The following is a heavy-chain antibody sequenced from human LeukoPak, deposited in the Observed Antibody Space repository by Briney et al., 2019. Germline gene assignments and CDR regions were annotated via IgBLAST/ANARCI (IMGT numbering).Heavy chain of an antibody. CDR3: ARAHDYGGNSGYYYGMDV. V-gene: IGHV3-21*01. J-gene: IGHJ6*02. Sequence: GGSLRLSCAASGFTFSSYSMNWVRQAPGKGLEWVSSISSSSSYIYYADSVRGRFTISRDNAMNSLYLQMNSLRAEDTAVYYCARAHDYGGNSGYYYGMDVWGQGTTVTVSS. D-gene: IGHD4-23*01. CDR1: GFTFSSYS. CDR2: ISSSSSYI.